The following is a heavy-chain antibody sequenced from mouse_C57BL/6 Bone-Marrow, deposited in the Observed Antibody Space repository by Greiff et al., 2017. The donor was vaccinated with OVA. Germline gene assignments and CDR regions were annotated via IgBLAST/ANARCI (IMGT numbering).Heavy chain of an antibody. J-gene: IGHJ3*01. CDR1: CFPFNTYS. D-gene: IGHD2-3*01. CDR3: VRVGWLLPYAY. CDR2: IRSKSSNYAT. Sequence: EAGGGLVQPKGSLKLSCAVSCFPFNTYSMHWVRQAPGKGLEWVARIRSKSSNYATYYADSVKHRFTISKDDPQSMLYLQMNNLKTEDTAMYYCVRVGWLLPYAYWGPGTLVTVSA. V-gene: IGHV10-3*01.